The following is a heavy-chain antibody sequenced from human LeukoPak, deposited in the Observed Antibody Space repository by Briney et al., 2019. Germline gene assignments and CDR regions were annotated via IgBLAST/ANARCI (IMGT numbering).Heavy chain of an antibody. V-gene: IGHV3-23*01. Sequence: GGSLRLSCAASGFTFSSYAMSWVRQAPGKGLEWVSAISGSGGSTYYADSVKGRLTISRDNSKNTLYLQMNSLRAEDTAVYYCAKVEQQLVMEYYFDYWGQGTLVTVSS. CDR3: AKVEQQLVMEYYFDY. D-gene: IGHD6-13*01. CDR1: GFTFSSYA. J-gene: IGHJ4*02. CDR2: ISGSGGST.